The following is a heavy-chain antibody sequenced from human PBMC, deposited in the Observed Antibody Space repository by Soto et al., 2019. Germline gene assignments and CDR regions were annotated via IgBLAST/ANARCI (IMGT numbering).Heavy chain of an antibody. J-gene: IGHJ5*02. CDR1: GGSVSRSNTY. Sequence: HLQESGPGLVRPSETLSLICSVSGGSVSRSNTYWAWIRQSPGGGLEWVGSIFNSGSTYISPSSESGVRISVDTSMDKFSLWLSSVTAADTAVYYCARHSGDDVVVTPGRLFDPWGQGTLVTVSS. CDR3: ARHSGDDVVVTPGRLFDP. V-gene: IGHV4-39*01. CDR2: IFNSGST. D-gene: IGHD2-2*01.